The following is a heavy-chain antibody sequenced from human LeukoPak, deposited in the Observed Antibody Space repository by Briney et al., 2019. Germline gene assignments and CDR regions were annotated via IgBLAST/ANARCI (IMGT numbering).Heavy chain of an antibody. CDR1: GFTFSSXG. D-gene: IGHD3-10*01. CDR2: IGYDGSKM. J-gene: IGHJ4*02. CDR3: AKDNRNYYIDY. Sequence: AASGFTFSSXGXXWVRXAPGKGXXWVAFIGYDGSKMYYVDSVKGRFTISRDNSENTLYLQMNSLRTEDTALYYCAKDNRNYYIDYWGQGTLVTVSS. V-gene: IGHV3-30*02.